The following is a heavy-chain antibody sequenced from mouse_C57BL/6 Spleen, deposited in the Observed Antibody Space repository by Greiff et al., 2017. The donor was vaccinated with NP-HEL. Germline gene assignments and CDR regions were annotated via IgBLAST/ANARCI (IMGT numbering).Heavy chain of an antibody. Sequence: QVQLQQSGAELARPGASVKMSCKASGYTFTSYTMHWVKQRPGQGLEWIGYINPSSGYTKYNQKFKDKATLTADKSSSTAYMQLSSLTSEDSAVYYCARTLYYYGSSDYAMDYWGQGTSVTVSS. CDR3: ARTLYYYGSSDYAMDY. CDR2: INPSSGYT. CDR1: GYTFTSYT. J-gene: IGHJ4*01. D-gene: IGHD1-1*01. V-gene: IGHV1-4*01.